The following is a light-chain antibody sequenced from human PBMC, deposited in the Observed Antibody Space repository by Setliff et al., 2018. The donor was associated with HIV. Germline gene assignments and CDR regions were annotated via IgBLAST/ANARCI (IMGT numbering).Light chain of an antibody. Sequence: YQHHPGKAPKLIIYEVSNRPSGVSKRFSASKSGNTASLTISGLQAEDEADYYCSSYTISSLGVVFGGGTQLTVL. V-gene: IGLV2-14*01. J-gene: IGLJ3*02. CDR3: SSYTISSLGVV. CDR2: EVS.